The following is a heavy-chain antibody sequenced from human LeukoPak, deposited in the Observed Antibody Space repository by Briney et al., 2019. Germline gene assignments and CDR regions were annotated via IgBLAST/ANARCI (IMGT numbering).Heavy chain of an antibody. Sequence: SETLSLTCTVSGGSISSSTYYWGWIRQPPEKGLEWIGSIYYSGSTYYNPSLKSRVTISVDTSKNQFSLKLSSVTAADTAVYYCARHLYGDYAQFDYWGQGTLVTVSS. D-gene: IGHD4-17*01. CDR3: ARHLYGDYAQFDY. CDR1: GGSISSSTYY. CDR2: IYYSGST. J-gene: IGHJ4*02. V-gene: IGHV4-39*01.